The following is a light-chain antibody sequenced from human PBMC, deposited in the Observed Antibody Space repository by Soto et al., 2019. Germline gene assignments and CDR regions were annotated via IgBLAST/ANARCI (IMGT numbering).Light chain of an antibody. V-gene: IGKV3-20*01. CDR3: QQYVTSPFA. J-gene: IGKJ3*01. Sequence: EIVLPQSPGTLSLSPGERASLSCRADQSVNSVYLAWYQHKPGQAPRLLIYGASDRATGIPARFSGSGSGTDFTLTISRLEPEDFAVYYCQQYVTSPFAFGPGTKVDI. CDR2: GAS. CDR1: QSVNSVY.